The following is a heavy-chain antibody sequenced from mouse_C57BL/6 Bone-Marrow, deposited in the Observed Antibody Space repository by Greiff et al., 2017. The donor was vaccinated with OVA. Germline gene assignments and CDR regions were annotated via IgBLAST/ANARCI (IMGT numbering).Heavy chain of an antibody. J-gene: IGHJ4*01. V-gene: IGHV1-5*01. CDR1: GYTFTSYW. CDR2: IYPGNSDT. Sequence: EVKLVESGTVLARPGASVKMSCKTSGYTFTSYWMHWVKQRPGQGLEWIGAIYPGNSDTSYNQKFKGKAKLTAVTAASTAYMELSSLTNEDSAVYYCTTPYGNYRAMDYWGQGTSVTVSS. CDR3: TTPYGNYRAMDY. D-gene: IGHD2-1*01.